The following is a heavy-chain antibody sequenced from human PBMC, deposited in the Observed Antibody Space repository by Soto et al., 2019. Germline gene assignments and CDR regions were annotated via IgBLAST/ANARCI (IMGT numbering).Heavy chain of an antibody. V-gene: IGHV3-30-3*01. J-gene: IGHJ6*02. CDR1: GFTFSSYA. CDR3: ARDPLLKDPSLSNPSAAGPPDYYYYGMDV. CDR2: ISYDGSNK. Sequence: GGSLRLSCAASGFTFSSYAMHWVRQAPGKGLEWVAVISYDGSNKYYADSVKGRFTISRDNSKNTLYLQMNSLRAEDTAVYYCARDPLLKDPSLSNPSAAGPPDYYYYGMDVWGQGTTVTVSS. D-gene: IGHD6-13*01.